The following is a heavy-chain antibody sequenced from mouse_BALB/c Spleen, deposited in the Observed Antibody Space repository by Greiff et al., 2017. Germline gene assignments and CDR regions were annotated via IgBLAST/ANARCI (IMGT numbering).Heavy chain of an antibody. J-gene: IGHJ2*01. V-gene: IGHV5-9-1*01. CDR2: ISSGGSYT. Sequence: EVMLVESGGGLVKPGGSLKLSCAASGFTFSSYAMSWVRQTPEKRLEWVATISSGGSYTYYPDSVKGRFTISRDNAKNTLYLQMSSLRSEDTAVCYCAGGEFDYWGQGTTLTVSA. CDR1: GFTFSSYA. CDR3: AGGEFDY.